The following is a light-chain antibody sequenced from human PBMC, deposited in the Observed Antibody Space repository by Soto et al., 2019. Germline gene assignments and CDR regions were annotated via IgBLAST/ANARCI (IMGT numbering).Light chain of an antibody. CDR1: SSNIKAGYD. CDR3: QSYDRSLSGSRV. J-gene: IGLJ1*01. Sequence: SVLTEPPSMSGAPGQRVTISCTGSSSNIKAGYDVHWYQQLPGTAPKLLIYDNSNRPSGVPDRFSGSKSGTSASLAITGLQAEDEADYYCQSYDRSLSGSRVFGTGTKVTVL. V-gene: IGLV1-40*01. CDR2: DNS.